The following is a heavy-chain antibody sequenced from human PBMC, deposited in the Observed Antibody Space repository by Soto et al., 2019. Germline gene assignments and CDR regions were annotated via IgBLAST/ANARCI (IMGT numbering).Heavy chain of an antibody. CDR3: AKDLSPLVVVTAITSSWFDP. J-gene: IGHJ5*02. D-gene: IGHD2-21*02. V-gene: IGHV3-30*18. Sequence: GGSLRLSCAASGFTFSSYGMHLVRQAQGKGLEWVAVISYDGSNKYYADSVKGRFTISRDNSKNTLYLQMNSLRAEDTAVYYCAKDLSPLVVVTAITSSWFDPWGQGTLVTVSS. CDR1: GFTFSSYG. CDR2: ISYDGSNK.